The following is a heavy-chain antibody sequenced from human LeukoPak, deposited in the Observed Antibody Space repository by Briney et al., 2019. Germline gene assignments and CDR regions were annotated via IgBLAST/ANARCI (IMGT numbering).Heavy chain of an antibody. V-gene: IGHV3-23*01. CDR3: AKGRRGINSGAFDY. CDR1: GFTFSSYA. D-gene: IGHD6-19*01. J-gene: IGHJ4*02. CDR2: ISGSGGST. Sequence: GGSLRLSCAASGFTFSSYAMSWVRQAPGKGLEWVSAISGSGGSTYYADSVKGRLTISRDNSKNTLYLQMNSLRAEDTAVYYCAKGRRGINSGAFDYWGQGTLVTVSS.